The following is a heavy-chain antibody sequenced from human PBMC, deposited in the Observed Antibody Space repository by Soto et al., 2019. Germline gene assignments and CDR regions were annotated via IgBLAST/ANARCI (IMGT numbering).Heavy chain of an antibody. D-gene: IGHD1-1*01. Sequence: HLQQSGPGLVKPSQTLSLTCDISGDSVSSNNAAWNWIRQSPSRGLEWLGRTYYYRSKGYNDYAVSVKSRISINPDTSKNQLSLQLNSVTPEDTAVYYCARDDGPRTTRRFDAWGQGTLVTVSS. J-gene: IGHJ5*02. CDR2: TYYYRSKGYN. CDR3: ARDDGPRTTRRFDA. V-gene: IGHV6-1*01. CDR1: GDSVSSNNAA.